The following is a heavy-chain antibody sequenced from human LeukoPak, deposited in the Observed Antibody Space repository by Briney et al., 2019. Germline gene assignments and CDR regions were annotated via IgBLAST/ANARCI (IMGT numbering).Heavy chain of an antibody. V-gene: IGHV3-7*03. Sequence: GGSLRLSCTASGFTLSNYWMTWVRQAPGKGLEWVAKIEKDGSATYYVDSMKGRFTVSRDNAANSLYLQMNSLRADDTAFYYCARAYDSTGYRGKFAFDIWGQGTMVTVSS. J-gene: IGHJ3*02. CDR3: ARAYDSTGYRGKFAFDI. CDR2: IEKDGSAT. CDR1: GFTLSNYW. D-gene: IGHD3-22*01.